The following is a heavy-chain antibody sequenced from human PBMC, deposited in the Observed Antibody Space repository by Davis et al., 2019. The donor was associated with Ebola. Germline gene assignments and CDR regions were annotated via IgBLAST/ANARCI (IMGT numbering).Heavy chain of an antibody. CDR3: AREGEGYDSSGYYYDWFDP. V-gene: IGHV3-30-3*01. CDR2: ISYDGSNK. Sequence: GESLKISCAASGFTFSGSAMHWVRQAPGKGLEWVAVISYDGSNKYYADSVKGRFTISRDNSKNTLYLQRNSLRAEDTAVYYCAREGEGYDSSGYYYDWFDPWGQGTLVTVSS. J-gene: IGHJ5*02. CDR1: GFTFSGSA. D-gene: IGHD3-22*01.